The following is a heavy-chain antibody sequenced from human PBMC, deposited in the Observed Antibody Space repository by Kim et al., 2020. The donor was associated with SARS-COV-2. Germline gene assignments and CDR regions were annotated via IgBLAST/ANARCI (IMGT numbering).Heavy chain of an antibody. D-gene: IGHD3-22*01. V-gene: IGHV3-30*18. J-gene: IGHJ4*02. CDR1: GFTFSSYG. CDR3: AKDWVGRRYYDSRGSFFDY. CDR2: ISYDGSNK. Sequence: GGSLRLSCAASGFTFSSYGMHWVRQAPGKGLEWVAVISYDGSNKYYADSVKGRFTISRDNSKNTLYLQMNSLRAEDTAVYYCAKDWVGRRYYDSRGSFFDYWGQGTLVTVSS.